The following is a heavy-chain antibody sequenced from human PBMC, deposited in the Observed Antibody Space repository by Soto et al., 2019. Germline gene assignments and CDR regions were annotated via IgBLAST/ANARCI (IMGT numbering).Heavy chain of an antibody. V-gene: IGHV4-39*07. Sequence: SGPTLVNPTQTLTLTCTFSGFSLSTSGVGVGWIRQPPGKGLEWIGEINHSGSTNYNPSLKSRVTISVDTSKNQFSLKLSSVTAADTAVYYCARGGVYSSSLSNWFDPWGQGTLVTVSS. D-gene: IGHD6-13*01. CDR2: INHSGST. J-gene: IGHJ5*02. CDR1: GFSLSTSGVG. CDR3: ARGGVYSSSLSNWFDP.